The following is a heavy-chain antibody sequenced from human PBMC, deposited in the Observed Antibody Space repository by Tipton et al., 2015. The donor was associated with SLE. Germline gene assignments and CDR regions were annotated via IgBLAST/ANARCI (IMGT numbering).Heavy chain of an antibody. Sequence: TLSLTCTVSGGSITSDYWSWIRQSPGKGLEWIAYISHSGSSDYNPSLRSRVAISVDTSKNQFSLRLNSLTSADTAVYYCARDFGNVGRFDSWDQGTLVTVSS. D-gene: IGHD1-14*01. CDR3: ARDFGNVGRFDS. J-gene: IGHJ5*01. V-gene: IGHV4-59*12. CDR1: GGSITSDY. CDR2: ISHSGSS.